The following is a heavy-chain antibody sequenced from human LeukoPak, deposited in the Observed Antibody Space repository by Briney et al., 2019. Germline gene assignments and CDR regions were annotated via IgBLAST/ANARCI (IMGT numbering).Heavy chain of an antibody. Sequence: SQTLSLTCAISGDSVSSNSATWNWIRQSPLRGLEWLGRTYYRSQWNNDYAASVKSRIDINPETSKNQFSLKLSSVTAADTAVYYCARAAIAAAGTIWFDPWGQGTLVTVSS. CDR3: ARAAIAAAGTIWFDP. V-gene: IGHV6-1*01. D-gene: IGHD6-13*01. CDR2: TYYRSQWNN. J-gene: IGHJ5*02. CDR1: GDSVSSNSAT.